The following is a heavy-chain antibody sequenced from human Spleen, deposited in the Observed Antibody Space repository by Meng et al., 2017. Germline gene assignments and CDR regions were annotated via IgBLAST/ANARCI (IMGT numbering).Heavy chain of an antibody. CDR3: ARGPTTMAHDFDY. CDR1: GGSFSDYY. D-gene: IGHD4-11*01. Sequence: QVTLQRWRDGLLKPLETLSLTCVVSGGSFSDYYWSWIRQPPGKGLEWIGEINHSGSTNYNPSLESRATISVDTSQNNLSLKLSSVTAADSAVYYCARGPTTMAHDFDYWGQGTLVTVSS. CDR2: INHSGST. V-gene: IGHV4-34*01. J-gene: IGHJ4*02.